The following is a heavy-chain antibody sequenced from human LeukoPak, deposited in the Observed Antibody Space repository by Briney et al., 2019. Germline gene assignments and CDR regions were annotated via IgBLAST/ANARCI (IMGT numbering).Heavy chain of an antibody. CDR1: GFTFSSYS. Sequence: GGSLRLSCAASGFTFSSYSMNWVRQAPGKGLEWVSSISSSSSYIYYADSVKGRFTISRDNAKNSLYLQMNSLRAEDMAVYYCAKKMYSSTWYFDYRGQGTLVTVSS. D-gene: IGHD6-13*01. J-gene: IGHJ4*02. CDR2: ISSSSSYI. V-gene: IGHV3-21*04. CDR3: AKKMYSSTWYFDY.